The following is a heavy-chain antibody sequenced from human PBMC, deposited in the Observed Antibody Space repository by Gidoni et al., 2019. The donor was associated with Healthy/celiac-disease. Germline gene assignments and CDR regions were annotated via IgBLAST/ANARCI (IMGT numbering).Heavy chain of an antibody. CDR1: GFTFSSYE. J-gene: IGHJ6*02. D-gene: IGHD6-6*01. CDR2: ISSSGSTI. V-gene: IGHV3-48*03. CDR3: AVIAAHSPPRSGMDV. Sequence: EVQLVESGGGLVQPGGSLRLSCAASGFTFSSYEMNWVRQAPGKGLEWVSYISSSGSTIYYADSVKGRFTISRDNAKNSLYLQMNSLRAEDTAVYYCAVIAAHSPPRSGMDVWGQGTTVTVSS.